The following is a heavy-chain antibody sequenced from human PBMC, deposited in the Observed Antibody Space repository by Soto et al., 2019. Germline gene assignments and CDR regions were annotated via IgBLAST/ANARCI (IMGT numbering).Heavy chain of an antibody. CDR3: AKHPCGGSGGNCYSGGYYYYYNGMDV. V-gene: IGHV4-59*01. Sequence: QVQLQESGPGLVKPSETLSLTCTVSGGSISSYYWSWIRQPPGKGLEWIGYIYYSGSTNYNPSLKRRVPLSVDTSTNQFSLKLSSVTAADTAVYYCAKHPCGGSGGNCYSGGYYYYYNGMDVWGQGTTVTVSS. D-gene: IGHD2-15*01. J-gene: IGHJ6*02. CDR1: GGSISSYY. CDR2: IYYSGST.